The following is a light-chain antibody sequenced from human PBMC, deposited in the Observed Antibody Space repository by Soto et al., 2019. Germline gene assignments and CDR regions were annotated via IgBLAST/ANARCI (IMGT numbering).Light chain of an antibody. Sequence: DIVMTQSPDSLAVSLGERATINCQSSQSVLYSSNNKNYFAWYQQKPGQPPKLLIYWASTRESGVPDRFSGSGSGTDFTLTITSLQAEDVAVYHCQQYYNTPFTVGPGTKVEIK. CDR2: WAS. J-gene: IGKJ3*01. CDR1: QSVLYSSNNKNY. V-gene: IGKV4-1*01. CDR3: QQYYNTPFT.